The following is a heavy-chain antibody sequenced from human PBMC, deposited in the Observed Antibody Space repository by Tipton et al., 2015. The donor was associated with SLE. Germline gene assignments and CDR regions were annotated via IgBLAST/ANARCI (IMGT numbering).Heavy chain of an antibody. J-gene: IGHJ4*02. Sequence: TLSLTCAVSGFSITTAYSWGWIRQPPGKGLEWIGSFFPNGNTYYNPSLRGRVTISVDTSKNQFSLKLTSVTAADTAVYYCARGRLRCDSWGQGNLATVSS. D-gene: IGHD5-12*01. CDR3: ARGRLRCDS. CDR2: FFPNGNT. V-gene: IGHV4-38-2*01. CDR1: GFSITTAYS.